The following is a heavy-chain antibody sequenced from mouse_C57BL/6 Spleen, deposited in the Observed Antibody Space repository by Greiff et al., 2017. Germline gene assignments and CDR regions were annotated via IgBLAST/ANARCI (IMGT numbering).Heavy chain of an antibody. V-gene: IGHV1-4*01. J-gene: IGHJ3*01. CDR2: INPSSGYT. CDR1: GYTFTSYT. D-gene: IGHD2-3*01. CDR3: ARSVRGYLRFWFAY. Sequence: QVQLQQSGAELARPGASVKMSCKASGYTFTSYTMPWVKQRPGQGLEWIGYINPSSGYTKYNQKFKDKATLTADKSSSTAYMQLSSLTSEDSAVYYCARSVRGYLRFWFAYWGQGTLVTVSA.